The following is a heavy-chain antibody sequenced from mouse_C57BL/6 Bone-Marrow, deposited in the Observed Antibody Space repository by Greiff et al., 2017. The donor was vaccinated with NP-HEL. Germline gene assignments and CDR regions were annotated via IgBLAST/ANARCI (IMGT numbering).Heavy chain of an antibody. Sequence: VQLQQPGAELVKPGASVTMSCKASGYTFTSYWITWVKQRPGQGLEWIGDIYPGSGSTNYNEKFKSKATLTVDTSSSTAYMQLSSLTSEDSAVYYCARQLTGTGYFDVWGTGTTVTVSS. D-gene: IGHD4-1*01. CDR1: GYTFTSYW. CDR2: IYPGSGST. CDR3: ARQLTGTGYFDV. V-gene: IGHV1-55*01. J-gene: IGHJ1*03.